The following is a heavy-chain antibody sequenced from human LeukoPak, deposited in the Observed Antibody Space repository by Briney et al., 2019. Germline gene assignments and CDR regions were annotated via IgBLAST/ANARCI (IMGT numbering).Heavy chain of an antibody. CDR2: ISASGINT. V-gene: IGHV3-23*01. CDR1: GFSINSYD. CDR3: AKLGGPYNWDYAGLNYMDV. D-gene: IGHD1-7*01. Sequence: GGSLKLSCTASGFSINSYDMNWVRQAPGKGLEWVSGISASGINTYYADSVKGRFTISRDNSKDTLYLQMNSLRAEDTAIYYCAKLGGPYNWDYAGLNYMDVWGKGTTFTVSS. J-gene: IGHJ6*03.